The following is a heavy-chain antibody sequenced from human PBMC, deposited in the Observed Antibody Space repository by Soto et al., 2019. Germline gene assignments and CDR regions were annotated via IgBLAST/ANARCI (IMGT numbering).Heavy chain of an antibody. D-gene: IGHD7-27*01. CDR3: ARGRYCLTGRCFPNWFDS. Sequence: PSETLSLTCTVSGGSVSTDFWTWIRQPPGKGLEWIGYIYKSATTYYNPSFESRVAISVDTSKSQFSLNVTSVTAADTAVYFCARGRYCLTGRCFPNWFDSWGQGALVTVSS. J-gene: IGHJ5*01. V-gene: IGHV4-4*08. CDR1: GGSVSTDF. CDR2: IYKSATT.